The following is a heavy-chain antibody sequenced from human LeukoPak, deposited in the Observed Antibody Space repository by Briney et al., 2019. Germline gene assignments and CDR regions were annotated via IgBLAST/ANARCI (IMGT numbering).Heavy chain of an antibody. D-gene: IGHD2-15*01. J-gene: IGHJ5*02. CDR2: IYYSGST. V-gene: IGHV4-39*07. CDR1: GGSISSSSYY. CDR3: ARDSLGYCSGGSCYSWFDP. Sequence: SETLSLTCTVSGGSISSSSYYWGWIRQPPGKGLEWIGSIYYSGSTYYNPSLKSRVTISVDTSKNQFSLKLSSVTAADTAVYYCARDSLGYCSGGSCYSWFDPWGQGTLVTVSS.